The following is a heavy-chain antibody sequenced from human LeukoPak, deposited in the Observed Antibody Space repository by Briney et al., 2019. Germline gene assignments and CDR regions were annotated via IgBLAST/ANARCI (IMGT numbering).Heavy chain of an antibody. CDR1: GFXFSSYA. Sequence: GGSLRLSCAASGFXFSSYAINWVRQAPGKGLEWVSVISGRGGSTDYADSVKGRFTISRDNSKNTLYLQMNSLRAEDTAVYYCARVQDAFDIWGQGTMVTVSS. CDR2: ISGRGGST. J-gene: IGHJ3*02. V-gene: IGHV3-23*01. CDR3: ARVQDAFDI.